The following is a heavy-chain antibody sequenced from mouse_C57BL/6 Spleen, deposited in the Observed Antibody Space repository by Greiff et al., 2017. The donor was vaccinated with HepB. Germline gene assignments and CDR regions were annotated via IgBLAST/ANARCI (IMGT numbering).Heavy chain of an antibody. D-gene: IGHD1-1*01. V-gene: IGHV1-26*01. CDR2: INPNNGGT. CDR1: GYTFTDYY. J-gene: IGHJ4*01. Sequence: EVQLQQSGPELVKPGASVKISCKASGYTFTDYYMNWVKQSHGKSLEWIGDINPNNGGTSYNQKFKGKATLTVDKSSSTAYMELRSLTSEDSAVYYCASRYYYGSSYDAMDYWGQGTSVTVSS. CDR3: ASRYYYGSSYDAMDY.